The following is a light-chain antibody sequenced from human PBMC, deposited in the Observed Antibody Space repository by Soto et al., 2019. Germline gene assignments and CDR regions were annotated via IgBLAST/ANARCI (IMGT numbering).Light chain of an antibody. V-gene: IGKV1-5*01. J-gene: IGKJ1*01. Sequence: DIQMTQSPSTLSASVGDRVTITCRASQSISTWLAWYQRKPWKAPKVLIYDASSLESGVPSRFSGSGSGTQFTLTISSLQPDDFATYYCQQYNSYPRTVGQGTKVDIK. CDR3: QQYNSYPRT. CDR2: DAS. CDR1: QSISTW.